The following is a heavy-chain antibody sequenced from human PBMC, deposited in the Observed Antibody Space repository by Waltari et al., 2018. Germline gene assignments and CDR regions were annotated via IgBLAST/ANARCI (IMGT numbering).Heavy chain of an antibody. J-gene: IGHJ6*03. V-gene: IGHV3-30*02. Sequence: QVQLVESGGGVVQPGGSLRLSCAAFGFTFSSYGTHWVRQATGKGRELVAFIRYDGSNKYYADSVKGRFTISRDNSKNTLYLQMNSLRAEDTAVYYCAKERSGFLEWSGWRHYYMDVWGKGTTVTVSS. CDR1: GFTFSSYG. CDR2: IRYDGSNK. D-gene: IGHD3-3*01. CDR3: AKERSGFLEWSGWRHYYMDV.